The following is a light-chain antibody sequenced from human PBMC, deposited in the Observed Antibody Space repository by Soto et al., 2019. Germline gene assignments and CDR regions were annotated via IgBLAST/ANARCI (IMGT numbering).Light chain of an antibody. CDR1: SSDVGGYNY. J-gene: IGLJ2*01. V-gene: IGLV2-14*01. CDR2: EVS. Sequence: QSALTQPASVSGSPGQSITISCTGTSSDVGGYNYVSWYQQHPGKAPKLMIYEVSNRTSGVSNRFSGSKSGNTASLTISGLQAEDEADYYCSSYTSSSTPLVVFGGGTKLTVL. CDR3: SSYTSSSTPLVV.